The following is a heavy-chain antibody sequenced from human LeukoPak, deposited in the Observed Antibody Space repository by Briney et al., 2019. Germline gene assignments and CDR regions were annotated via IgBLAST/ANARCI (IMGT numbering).Heavy chain of an antibody. Sequence: GWSLRLSCVASVFTFSRHSMNWVRQAPGKGLEGVSYISSSSSIIHYADSVKGRFTISREDAKNSLFLQMNSLRAEDTAVYYCARVPREGHDNWFDPWGQGTLVTVSS. CDR2: ISSSSSII. V-gene: IGHV3-48*01. CDR3: ARVPREGHDNWFDP. CDR1: VFTFSRHS. J-gene: IGHJ5*02. D-gene: IGHD1-26*01.